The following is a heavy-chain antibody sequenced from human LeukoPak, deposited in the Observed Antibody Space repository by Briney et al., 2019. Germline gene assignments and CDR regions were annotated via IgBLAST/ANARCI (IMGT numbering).Heavy chain of an antibody. CDR1: GGSISSYY. D-gene: IGHD1-7*01. V-gene: IGHV4-59*08. CDR3: ARHGNWDSRQYYFDH. J-gene: IGHJ4*02. CDR2: IDYSGNT. Sequence: SETLSLTCTVSGGSISSYYWSWIRQPPGKGLEWIAYIDYSGNTNYNPSLKSRVTISIDTSKNRFSLKLSSVTAADTAVYYCARHGNWDSRQYYFDHWGQGTLVTVSS.